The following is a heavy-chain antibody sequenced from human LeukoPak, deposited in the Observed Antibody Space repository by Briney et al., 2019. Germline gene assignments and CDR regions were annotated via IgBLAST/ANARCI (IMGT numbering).Heavy chain of an antibody. CDR3: SRAVRGTNAFDI. Sequence: GRSLRLSCAASGFTFSSYGMHWVRQAPGKGLEWVAVIWYDGSNKYYADSVKGRFTISRDNSKNTLYLQMNSLRAEDTAVYYCSRAVRGTNAFDIWGQGTMVTVSS. CDR2: IWYDGSNK. V-gene: IGHV3-33*01. J-gene: IGHJ3*02. CDR1: GFTFSSYG. D-gene: IGHD3-16*01.